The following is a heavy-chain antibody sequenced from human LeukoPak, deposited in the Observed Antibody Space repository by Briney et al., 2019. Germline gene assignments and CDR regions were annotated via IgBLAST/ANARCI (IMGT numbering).Heavy chain of an antibody. CDR3: ARGEGYSSFYDY. CDR1: GFTFRSYS. Sequence: PGGSLRLFCGAWGFTFRSYSMNWVRQAPGKGVEWVSSISSSSSYIYYADSVKGRFTTSRDNAKNSLYLQMNSLRAEDTAVYYCARGEGYSSFYDYWGQGTLVTVSS. CDR2: ISSSSSYI. J-gene: IGHJ4*02. V-gene: IGHV3-21*01. D-gene: IGHD6-13*01.